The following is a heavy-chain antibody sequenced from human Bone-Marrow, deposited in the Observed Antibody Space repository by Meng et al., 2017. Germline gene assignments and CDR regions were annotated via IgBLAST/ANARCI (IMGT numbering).Heavy chain of an antibody. CDR1: GGSFSGYD. D-gene: IGHD1-26*01. J-gene: IGHJ4*02. V-gene: IGHV4-34*01. Sequence: QVQLQRGGAGLLKPSEPLSLTRAVYGGSFSGYDWGWIRQPPGKGLEWIGEINHSGSTNYTPSLKSRVTISVDTSKNQFSLKLSSVTAADTAVYYCARGYGIVGANLGLYYFDYWGQGTLVTVSS. CDR2: INHSGST. CDR3: ARGYGIVGANLGLYYFDY.